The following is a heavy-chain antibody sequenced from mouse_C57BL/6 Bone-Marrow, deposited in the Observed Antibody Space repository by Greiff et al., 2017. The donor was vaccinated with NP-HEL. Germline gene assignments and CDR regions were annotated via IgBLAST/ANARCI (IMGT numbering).Heavy chain of an antibody. CDR3: ARNTFYDYLSWFAY. CDR2: ISSGGSYT. V-gene: IGHV5-6*01. D-gene: IGHD2-4*01. Sequence: EVHLVESGGDLVKPGGSLKLSCAASGFTFSSSGMSWVRQTPDKRLEWVATISSGGSYTYYPDSVKGRFTISRDNASNTLYLQLSSLKSEDTAMYYCARNTFYDYLSWFAYWGQGTLVTVSA. J-gene: IGHJ3*01. CDR1: GFTFSSSG.